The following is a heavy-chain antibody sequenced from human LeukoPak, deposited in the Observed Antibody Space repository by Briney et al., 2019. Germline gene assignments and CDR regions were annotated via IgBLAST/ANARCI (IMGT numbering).Heavy chain of an antibody. Sequence: PGGSLRLSCAASGFTFDDYAMHWVRQAPGKGLEWVSGISWNSGSIGYADSVKGRFTISRDNAKNSLYLQMNSLRDEDTAVYYCARVPYYYDSSAYIAFDIWGQGTMVTVSS. CDR2: ISWNSGSI. D-gene: IGHD3-22*01. CDR1: GFTFDDYA. V-gene: IGHV3-9*01. CDR3: ARVPYYYDSSAYIAFDI. J-gene: IGHJ3*02.